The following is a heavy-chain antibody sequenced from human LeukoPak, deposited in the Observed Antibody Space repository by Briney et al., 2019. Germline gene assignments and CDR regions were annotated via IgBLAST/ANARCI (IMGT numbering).Heavy chain of an antibody. J-gene: IGHJ4*02. CDR1: GGSISSYY. CDR2: GDYSGGT. Sequence: SETLSLTCTVSGGSISSYYWNWIRQPAGKGLEWIASGDYSGGTYYNPSLESRVAISADMSKNQFSLKLTSVTGADTAVYYCAGERGEEYSSGWYKRNYFDNWGQGIRVTVSS. V-gene: IGHV4-4*07. D-gene: IGHD6-19*01. CDR3: AGERGEEYSSGWYKRNYFDN.